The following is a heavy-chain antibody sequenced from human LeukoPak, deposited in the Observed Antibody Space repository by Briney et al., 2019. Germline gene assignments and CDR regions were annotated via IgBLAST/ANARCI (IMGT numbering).Heavy chain of an antibody. CDR2: ISSSSSYT. Sequence: PGGSLRLSCAASGFIFSDYYMSWIRQAPGKGLEWVSYISSSSSYTNYADSVKGRFTISRDNAKNSLYLQMNSLRAEDRAVYYCARGHYGMDVWGQGTTVTVSS. CDR3: ARGHYGMDV. J-gene: IGHJ6*02. V-gene: IGHV3-11*06. CDR1: GFIFSDYY.